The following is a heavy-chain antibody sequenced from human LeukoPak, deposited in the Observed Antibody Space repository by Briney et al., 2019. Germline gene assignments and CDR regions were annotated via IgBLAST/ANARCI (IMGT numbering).Heavy chain of an antibody. CDR3: ATFPLLLWGFVAADYYFDY. CDR1: GYTLTELS. D-gene: IGHD7-27*01. Sequence: ASEKVSCKVSGYTLTELSMHWVRQAPGKGLEWMGGFDPEDGETIYAQKFQGRVTMTEDTSTDTAYMELSSLRSEDTAVYYCATFPLLLWGFVAADYYFDYWGQGTLVTVSS. J-gene: IGHJ4*02. CDR2: FDPEDGET. V-gene: IGHV1-24*01.